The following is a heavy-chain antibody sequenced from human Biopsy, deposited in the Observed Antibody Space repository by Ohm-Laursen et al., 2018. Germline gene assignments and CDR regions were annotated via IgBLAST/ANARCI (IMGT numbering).Heavy chain of an antibody. V-gene: IGHV4-59*01. CDR1: RDSISNYY. D-gene: IGHD3-16*01. J-gene: IGHJ4*02. CDR3: ARDSRGGHLNTTLITGKNLDS. Sequence: GTLSLTCTVSRDSISNYYWTWIRQSPGKGLDWIGYIYYTESTNYNPSVKSRVTISVDTSKNQFSLKLNSVTAADTAVYFCARDSRGGHLNTTLITGKNLDSWGQGILVTVSS. CDR2: IYYTEST.